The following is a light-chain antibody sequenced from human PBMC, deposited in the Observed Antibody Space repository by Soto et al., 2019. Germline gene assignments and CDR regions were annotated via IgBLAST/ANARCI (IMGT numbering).Light chain of an antibody. CDR1: QTISSW. CDR3: QQYNTYLWT. V-gene: IGKV1-5*03. Sequence: DLQMTQSPSTPSGSVGDRVTITCRASQTISSWLAWYQQKPGKAPKLLIYKASTLESGVPSRFSGSGSGTEFTLTIRSLQPDDFATYYCQQYNTYLWTFGQGTKVDI. CDR2: KAS. J-gene: IGKJ1*01.